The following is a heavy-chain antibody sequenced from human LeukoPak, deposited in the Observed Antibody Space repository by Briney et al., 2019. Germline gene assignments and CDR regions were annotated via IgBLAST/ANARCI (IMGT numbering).Heavy chain of an antibody. V-gene: IGHV1-18*01. Sequence: ASVKVSCKASGYTFTSYGISWVRQAPGQGLEWMGWISAYNGNTNYAQKLQGRVTMTTDTSTSTAYMELRSLRSDDTAVYYCARDGCCSSTSCSSPYEYWGQGTLVTVSS. CDR2: ISAYNGNT. CDR3: ARDGCCSSTSCSSPYEY. D-gene: IGHD2-2*01. J-gene: IGHJ4*02. CDR1: GYTFTSYG.